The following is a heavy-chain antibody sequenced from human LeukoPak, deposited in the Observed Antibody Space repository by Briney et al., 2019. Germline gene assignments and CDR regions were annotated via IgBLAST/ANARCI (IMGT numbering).Heavy chain of an antibody. J-gene: IGHJ4*02. CDR2: IYTSGST. V-gene: IGHV4-4*07. CDR1: GYSIGSGYY. CDR3: ARDLYLAEDY. D-gene: IGHD2-15*01. Sequence: SETLSLTCAVSGYSIGSGYYWGWIRQPAGKGLEWIGRIYTSGSTNYNPSLKSRVTMSVDTSKNQFSLKLSSVTAADTAVYYCARDLYLAEDYWGQGTLVTVSS.